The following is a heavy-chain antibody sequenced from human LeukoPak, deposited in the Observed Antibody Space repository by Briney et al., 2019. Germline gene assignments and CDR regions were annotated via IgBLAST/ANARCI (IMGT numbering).Heavy chain of an antibody. CDR1: GFTFRSYA. CDR3: AKNASGGLDC. J-gene: IGHJ4*02. D-gene: IGHD2-15*01. Sequence: GGSLRLSCAASGFTFRSYAMTWVRQAPGKGLEWVSAIGTLGDIAYYADSVRGRFTISRDNSKNTLYLQMTSLRAEDTAIYYCAKNASGGLDCWGQGTLVTVSS. V-gene: IGHV3-23*01. CDR2: IGTLGDIA.